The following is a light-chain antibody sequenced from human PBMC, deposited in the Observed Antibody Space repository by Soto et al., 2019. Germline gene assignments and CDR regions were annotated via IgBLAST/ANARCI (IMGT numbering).Light chain of an antibody. V-gene: IGLV2-14*01. CDR2: DVS. J-gene: IGLJ1*01. CDR3: DSYTSGSSYV. Sequence: QSALTQPASVSGSPGQSITISCTGTSSDVGGYNYVSWYQQHPGKAPKLMIYDVSYRPSGVSDRFSGSKSGNTASLTISGLQSEDEADYYRDSYTSGSSYVFGTGTKVTVL. CDR1: SSDVGGYNY.